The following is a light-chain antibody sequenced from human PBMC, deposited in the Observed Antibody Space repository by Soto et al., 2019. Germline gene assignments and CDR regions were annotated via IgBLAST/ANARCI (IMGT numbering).Light chain of an antibody. V-gene: IGLV1-44*01. CDR1: SSNIGSNT. J-gene: IGLJ2*01. CDR2: SNN. CDR3: AAWDDSLNAL. Sequence: HSVLTQPPSASGTPGQRVTISCSGSSSNIGSNTVNWYQQLPGTAPKLLIYSNNQRPSGVPDRFSGSKSGTSASLAISGLQSEEEADYYCAAWDDSLNALFGGGTKVTVL.